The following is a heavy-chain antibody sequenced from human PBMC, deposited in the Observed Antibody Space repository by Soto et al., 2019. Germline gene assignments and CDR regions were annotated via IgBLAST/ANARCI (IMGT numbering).Heavy chain of an antibody. V-gene: IGHV4-34*01. Sequence: SETLSLTCAVYGGSFSGYYWSWIRQPPGKGLEWIGEINHSGSTNYNPSLKSRVTISVDTSKNQFSLKLSSVTAADTAVYYCARGSRRYCSSTSCYAGDYWGQGTLVTVSS. CDR1: GGSFSGYY. CDR3: ARGSRRYCSSTSCYAGDY. D-gene: IGHD2-2*01. J-gene: IGHJ4*02. CDR2: INHSGST.